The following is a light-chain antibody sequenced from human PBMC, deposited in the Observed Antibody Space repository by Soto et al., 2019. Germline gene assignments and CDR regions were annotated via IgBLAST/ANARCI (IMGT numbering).Light chain of an antibody. CDR3: SLYTSENAYV. J-gene: IGLJ1*01. Sequence: QSVLTQPPSVSGSPGQPVTISCTGTSTDFVSYNRVSWYQQPPGTAPKLMIYEVSKRPSGVPDRFSGSKSGNTASLTISGLQAADEADYYCSLYTSENAYVFGTGTKV. CDR2: EVS. V-gene: IGLV2-18*01. CDR1: STDFVSYNR.